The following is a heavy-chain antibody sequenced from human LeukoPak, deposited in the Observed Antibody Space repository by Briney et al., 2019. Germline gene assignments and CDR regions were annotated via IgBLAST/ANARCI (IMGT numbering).Heavy chain of an antibody. Sequence: SETLSLTCTVSGGSISSYYWSWIRQPPGKGLEWIGYIYYSGSTNYNPSLKSRVTISVDMSKNQFSLKLSSVTAADTAVYYCARLMVRGAKSYYYGMDVWGQGTTVTVSS. CDR2: IYYSGST. V-gene: IGHV4-59*01. J-gene: IGHJ6*02. D-gene: IGHD3-10*01. CDR3: ARLMVRGAKSYYYGMDV. CDR1: GGSISSYY.